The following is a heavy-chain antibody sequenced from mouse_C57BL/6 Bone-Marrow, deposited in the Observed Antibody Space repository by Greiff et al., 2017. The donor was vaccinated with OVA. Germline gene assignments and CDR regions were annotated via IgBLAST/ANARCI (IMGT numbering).Heavy chain of an antibody. D-gene: IGHD1-1*01. V-gene: IGHV1-74*01. Sequence: QVQLQQPGAELVKPGASVKVSCKASGYTFTSYWMHWVKQRPGQGLEWIGRIHLSDSDTNYNQKFKGKATLTVDKSSSTAYMQLSSLTSEDSAVYYCAISGSSYGWYFDVWGTGTTVTVSS. CDR3: AISGSSYGWYFDV. CDR1: GYTFTSYW. J-gene: IGHJ1*03. CDR2: IHLSDSDT.